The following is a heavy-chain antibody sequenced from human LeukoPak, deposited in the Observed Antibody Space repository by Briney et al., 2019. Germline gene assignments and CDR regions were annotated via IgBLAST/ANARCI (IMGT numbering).Heavy chain of an antibody. CDR3: AKDPRGCSGTSCYYRFDY. J-gene: IGHJ4*02. V-gene: IGHV3-23*01. Sequence: PGGSLRLSCAASGFTFSSYAMSWVRQAPGKGLEWVSAISDSGGNTYYADSVKRRFTISRDNSKNTVYLQMNSLTAEDTAAYYCAKDPRGCSGTSCYYRFDYWGPGTLGTVSS. CDR1: GFTFSSYA. D-gene: IGHD2-2*01. CDR2: ISDSGGNT.